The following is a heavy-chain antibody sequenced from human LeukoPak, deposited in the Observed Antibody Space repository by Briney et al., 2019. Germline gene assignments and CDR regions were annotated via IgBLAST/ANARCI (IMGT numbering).Heavy chain of an antibody. CDR3: ARGDVTTGGGDCYDWFDP. CDR1: GGSFSGYY. V-gene: IGHV4-34*01. CDR2: INHSGST. Sequence: SETLSLTCAVYGGSFSGYYWSWIRQPPGKGLEWIGEINHSGSTNYNPSLKSRVTISVDTSKNQFSLKLSSVTAADTAVYYCARGDVTTGGGDCYDWFDPWGQGTLVTVSS. D-gene: IGHD2-21*02. J-gene: IGHJ5*02.